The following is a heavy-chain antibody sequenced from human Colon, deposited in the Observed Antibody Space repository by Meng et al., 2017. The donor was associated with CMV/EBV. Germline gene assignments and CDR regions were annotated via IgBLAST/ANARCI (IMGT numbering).Heavy chain of an antibody. Sequence: GESLKISCAASGFTFSSYWMGWVRQAPGKGLEWVANIKQDGSEKYYVDSVKGRFTISRDNAKNSLYLQMNSLRAEDTAVYYCAREGAGYYYGMDVWGQGTTVTVSS. CDR2: IKQDGSEK. J-gene: IGHJ6*02. D-gene: IGHD3-10*01. CDR1: GFTFSSYW. V-gene: IGHV3-7*01. CDR3: AREGAGYYYGMDV.